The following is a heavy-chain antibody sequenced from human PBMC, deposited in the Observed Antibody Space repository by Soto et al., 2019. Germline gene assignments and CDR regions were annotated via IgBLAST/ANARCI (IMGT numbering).Heavy chain of an antibody. CDR1: GYTFTGYY. J-gene: IGHJ6*02. D-gene: IGHD2-8*01. V-gene: IGHV1-2*02. Sequence: ASVKVSCKASGYTFTGYYMHWVRQAPGQGLEWMGWINPNSGGTNYAQKFQGRVTMTRDTSISTAYMELSRLRSDDTAVYYCASGHCPNGVCPDYYGMDVWGQGTTVTVSS. CDR3: ASGHCPNGVCPDYYGMDV. CDR2: INPNSGGT.